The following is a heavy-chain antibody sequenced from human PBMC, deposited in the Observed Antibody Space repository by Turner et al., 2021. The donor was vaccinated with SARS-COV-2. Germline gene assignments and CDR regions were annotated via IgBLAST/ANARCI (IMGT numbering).Heavy chain of an antibody. Sequence: QVQLQQWGAGLLKPSETLSLTCAVYGGSFSGYYWTWIRQPPEKGLEWIGEIHPSVTTFHHPSLKGRVTMSVDTSKNQFYLKVSSVTAADTAVYYCAKGDDSRKSGLLWGQGTLVTVSS. CDR3: AKGDDSRKSGLL. V-gene: IGHV4-34*02. CDR2: IHPSVTT. J-gene: IGHJ4*02. D-gene: IGHD3-10*01. CDR1: GGSFSGYY.